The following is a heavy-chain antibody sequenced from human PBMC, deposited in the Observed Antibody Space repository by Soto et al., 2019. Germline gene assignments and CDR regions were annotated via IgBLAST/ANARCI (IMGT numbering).Heavy chain of an antibody. J-gene: IGHJ6*02. CDR3: ARDGSTYYYDSSGYYSRYYYGMDV. Sequence: GGSLRLSCAASGFTFSSYGMHWVRQAPGKGLEWVAVIWYDGSNKYYADSVKGRFTISRDNSKNTLYLQMNSLRAEDTAVYYCARDGSTYYYDSSGYYSRYYYGMDVWGQGTTVTVSS. CDR2: IWYDGSNK. CDR1: GFTFSSYG. D-gene: IGHD3-22*01. V-gene: IGHV3-30*19.